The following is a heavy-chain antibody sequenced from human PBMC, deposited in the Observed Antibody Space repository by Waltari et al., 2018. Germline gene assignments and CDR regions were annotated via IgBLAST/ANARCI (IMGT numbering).Heavy chain of an antibody. CDR2: IIPIFGTA. J-gene: IGHJ6*03. CDR3: AREGAARPRGYMDV. CDR1: GYTFTSYD. Sequence: QVQLVQSGAEVKKPGASVKVSCKASGYTFTSYDINWVRQATGQGLEWMGGIIPIFGTANYAQKFQGRVTITADESTSTAYMELSSLRSEDTAVYYCAREGAARPRGYMDVWGKGTTVTVSS. V-gene: IGHV1-69*01. D-gene: IGHD6-6*01.